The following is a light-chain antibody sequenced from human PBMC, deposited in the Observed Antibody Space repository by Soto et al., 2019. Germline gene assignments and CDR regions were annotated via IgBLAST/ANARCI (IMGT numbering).Light chain of an antibody. J-gene: IGKJ1*01. CDR2: AAS. Sequence: AILMTQSPSSLSASVGDSVTITCRASQGIRDDLGWYQQKPGKAPKLLIYAASSLQSGVPARFSGSGSGTDFTLTISSLQPEDFATYYCLRDYNYPWTFGQGTKVDIK. CDR1: QGIRDD. V-gene: IGKV1-6*01. CDR3: LRDYNYPWT.